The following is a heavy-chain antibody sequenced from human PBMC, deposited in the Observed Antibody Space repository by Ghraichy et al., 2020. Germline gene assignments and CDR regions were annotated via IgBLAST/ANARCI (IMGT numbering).Heavy chain of an antibody. CDR2: ISYDGSNR. Sequence: GGSLRLSCAASGFTFSNYALHWVCQAPGKGLEWVALISYDGSNRYYPDSVKRRFTISRDNSKNTLYLQMKRLRDEDTAVYYCARSRGWLQLRDWYFGLWGRGTLVTVSS. J-gene: IGHJ2*01. CDR1: GFTFSNYA. V-gene: IGHV3-30*04. D-gene: IGHD5-24*01. CDR3: ARSRGWLQLRDWYFGL.